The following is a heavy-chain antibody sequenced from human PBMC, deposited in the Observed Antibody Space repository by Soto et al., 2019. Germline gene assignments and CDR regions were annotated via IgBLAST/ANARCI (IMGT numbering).Heavy chain of an antibody. V-gene: IGHV3-11*06. D-gene: IGHD3-10*01. CDR3: ARDPNNRSSWWLEP. CDR2: ISYGSSYT. CDR1: GFTFSDYY. Sequence: PGGSLRLSCAGSGFTFSDYYMTWIRQAPGKGLEWVSYISYGSSYTNYADSVKGRFTISRDKAKNSLFLQMNNLRTEDTAVYFCARDPNNRSSWWLEPWARGAMVTVSS. J-gene: IGHJ5*02.